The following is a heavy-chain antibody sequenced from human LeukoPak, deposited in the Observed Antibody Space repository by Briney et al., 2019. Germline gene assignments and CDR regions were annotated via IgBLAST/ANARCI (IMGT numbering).Heavy chain of an antibody. CDR1: GGSISSGGYS. CDR2: IYHSGST. Sequence: SETLSLTCAVSGGSISSGGYSWSWIRQPPGKGLEWIGYIYHSGSTYYNPSLKSRVTISVDRSKNQFSLKLSSVTAADTAVYYCARASELAVSSYFDYWGQGTLVTVSS. J-gene: IGHJ4*02. V-gene: IGHV4-30-2*01. CDR3: ARASELAVSSYFDY. D-gene: IGHD1-26*01.